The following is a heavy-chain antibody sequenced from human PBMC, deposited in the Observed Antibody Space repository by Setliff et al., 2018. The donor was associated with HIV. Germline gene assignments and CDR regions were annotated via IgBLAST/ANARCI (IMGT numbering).Heavy chain of an antibody. CDR1: GGSFSSYY. D-gene: IGHD6-6*01. Sequence: SETLSLTCAFYGGSFSSYYWSWIRQPPGKGLEWIGYIYYNGNTNYNPSLKSRVTISVDTSKNQLSLKLSSVTAADTAVYYCARGGGTSSPIDYHYYIDVWGKGTTVTVSS. CDR3: ARGGGTSSPIDYHYYIDV. CDR2: IYYNGNT. J-gene: IGHJ6*03. V-gene: IGHV4-59*08.